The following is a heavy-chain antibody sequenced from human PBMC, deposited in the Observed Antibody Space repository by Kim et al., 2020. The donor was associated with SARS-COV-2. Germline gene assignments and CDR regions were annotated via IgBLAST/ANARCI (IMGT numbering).Heavy chain of an antibody. Sequence: YYADTVKGQFTISRDNSKNTLYLQMNGLRAEDTAVYYCAKGPHPYDNLDFWGQGTLVTVPS. CDR3: AKGPHPYDNLDF. J-gene: IGHJ4*02. V-gene: IGHV3-23*01. D-gene: IGHD3-9*01.